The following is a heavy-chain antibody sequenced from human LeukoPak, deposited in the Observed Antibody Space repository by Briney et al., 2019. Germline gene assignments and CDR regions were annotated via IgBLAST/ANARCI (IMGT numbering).Heavy chain of an antibody. CDR2: INPSGGST. V-gene: IGHV1-46*01. J-gene: IGHJ6*02. Sequence: ASVKVSCKASGYTFTSYYMHWVRQAPGQGLEWMGIINPSGGSTSYAQKFQGRVTMTRDTSTSTVYMELSSLRSEDTAVYYCARDERGGDSFLYYGMDVWGQGTTVTVSS. D-gene: IGHD2-21*02. CDR1: GYTFTSYY. CDR3: ARDERGGDSFLYYGMDV.